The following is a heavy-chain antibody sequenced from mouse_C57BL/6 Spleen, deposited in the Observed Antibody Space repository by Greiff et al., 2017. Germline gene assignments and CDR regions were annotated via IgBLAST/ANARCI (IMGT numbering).Heavy chain of an antibody. V-gene: IGHV1-74*01. Sequence: QVQLKQPGAELVKPGASVKVSCKASGYTFTSYWMHWVKQRPGQGLEWIGRIHPSDSDTNYNQKFKGKATLTVDKSSSTAYMQLSSLTSEDSAVYYCAIDYYGSSSDYWGQGTTLTVSS. J-gene: IGHJ2*01. CDR3: AIDYYGSSSDY. D-gene: IGHD1-1*01. CDR1: GYTFTSYW. CDR2: IHPSDSDT.